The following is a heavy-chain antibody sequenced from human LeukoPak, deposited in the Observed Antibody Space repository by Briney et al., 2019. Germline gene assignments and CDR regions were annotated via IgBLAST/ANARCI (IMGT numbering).Heavy chain of an antibody. CDR1: GFTFSSYA. V-gene: IGHV3-23*01. Sequence: PGASLRLSCAASGFTFSSYAMSWVRQAPGKGLEWVSAISGSGGSTYYADSVKGRFTISRDNSKNTLYLQMNSLRAEDTAVYYCAKVVMEDYYDSSGGRGFDYWGQGTLVTVSS. CDR2: ISGSGGST. CDR3: AKVVMEDYYDSSGGRGFDY. D-gene: IGHD3-22*01. J-gene: IGHJ4*02.